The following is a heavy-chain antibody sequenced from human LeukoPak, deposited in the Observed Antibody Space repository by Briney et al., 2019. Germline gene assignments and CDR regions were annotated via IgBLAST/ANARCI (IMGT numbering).Heavy chain of an antibody. CDR3: ARGVPKDY. Sequence: GESLKISCKGSGYSFTTYWIGSVRQIPGNRSEWMGIIFPADSDTRYSTSFQGQVTISADKSISTAYLQWSSLKASDTAMYYCARGVPKDYWGQGTLVTVSS. J-gene: IGHJ4*02. V-gene: IGHV5-51*01. D-gene: IGHD2-2*01. CDR1: GYSFTTYW. CDR2: IFPADSDT.